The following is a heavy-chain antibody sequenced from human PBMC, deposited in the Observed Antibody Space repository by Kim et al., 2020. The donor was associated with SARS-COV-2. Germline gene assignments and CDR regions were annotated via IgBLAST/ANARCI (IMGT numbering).Heavy chain of an antibody. J-gene: IGHJ4*02. D-gene: IGHD2-2*01. CDR2: IYYSGST. CDR1: GGSISSYY. CDR3: ARTPPYCSSTSCGFDY. Sequence: SETLSLTCTVSGGSISSYYWSWIRQPPGKGLEWIGYIYYSGSTNYNPSLKSRVTISVDTSKNQFSLKLSSVTAADTAVYYCARTPPYCSSTSCGFDYWGQGTLVTVSS. V-gene: IGHV4-59*01.